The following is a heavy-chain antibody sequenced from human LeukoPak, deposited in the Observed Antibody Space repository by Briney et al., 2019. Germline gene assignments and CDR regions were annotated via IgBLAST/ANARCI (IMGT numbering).Heavy chain of an antibody. V-gene: IGHV3-7*01. CDR1: GFTFSRSW. CDR3: ARGMASGSTYGPYYFDY. Sequence: GGSLRLSCAASGFTFSRSWMSWVRQAPGKGLEWVANIKQDGSEEYYVDSVKGRFTISRDNAKSSLDLQMNSLRAEDTAVYYCARGMASGSTYGPYYFDYWGQGTLVTVSS. CDR2: IKQDGSEE. D-gene: IGHD5-18*01. J-gene: IGHJ4*02.